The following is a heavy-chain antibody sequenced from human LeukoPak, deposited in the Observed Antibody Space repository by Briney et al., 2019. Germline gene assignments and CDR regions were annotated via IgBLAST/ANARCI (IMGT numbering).Heavy chain of an antibody. CDR2: INPNSGGT. D-gene: IGHD4-17*01. J-gene: IGHJ4*02. CDR1: GYTFTGYY. V-gene: IGHV1-2*02. Sequence: GSVKVSCKASGYTFTGYYMHWVRQAPGQGLEWMGWINPNSGGTNYAQKFQGRVTMTRDTSISTAYMELSRLRSDDTAVYYCARHNDYGDLIDYWGQGTLVTVSS. CDR3: ARHNDYGDLIDY.